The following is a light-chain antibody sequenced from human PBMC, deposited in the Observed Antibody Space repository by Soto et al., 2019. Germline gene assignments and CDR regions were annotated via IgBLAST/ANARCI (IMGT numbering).Light chain of an antibody. Sequence: ELVFKQSPGTVSLSQGARATISCTGSPSVSSSYLAWYQQKTGQAPRLLIYGASTRATGIPDRFSGSGSGTEFTLTISSLQSEDVAVYYCQQYNNWPRTFGQGTTLENK. V-gene: IGKV3-15*01. CDR2: GAS. CDR3: QQYNNWPRT. J-gene: IGKJ1*01. CDR1: PSVSSSY.